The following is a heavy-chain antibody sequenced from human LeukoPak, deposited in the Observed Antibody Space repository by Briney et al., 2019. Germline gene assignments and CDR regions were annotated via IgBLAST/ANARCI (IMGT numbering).Heavy chain of an antibody. Sequence: SETLSPTCTVSGGSISSYYWSWIRQPPGKGLEWIGYIYYSGSTNYNPSLKSRVTISVDTSKNQFSLKLSSVTAADTAVYYCARFYDSSVGGFDYWGQGTLVTVSS. CDR2: IYYSGST. CDR1: GGSISSYY. V-gene: IGHV4-59*01. D-gene: IGHD3-22*01. CDR3: ARFYDSSVGGFDY. J-gene: IGHJ4*02.